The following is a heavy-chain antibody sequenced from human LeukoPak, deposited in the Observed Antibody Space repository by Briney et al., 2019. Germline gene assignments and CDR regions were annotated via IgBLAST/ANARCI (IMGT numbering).Heavy chain of an antibody. Sequence: GGSLRLSCTASGFTFSSYAMSWVRQAPGKGLEWVSAISGSGGSTYYADSVKGRFTISRDNSKNTLYLQMNSLRAEDTAVYYCAEGGYSSSSGDFDYWGQGTLVTVSS. CDR3: AEGGYSSSSGDFDY. V-gene: IGHV3-23*01. D-gene: IGHD6-6*01. CDR2: ISGSGGST. J-gene: IGHJ4*02. CDR1: GFTFSSYA.